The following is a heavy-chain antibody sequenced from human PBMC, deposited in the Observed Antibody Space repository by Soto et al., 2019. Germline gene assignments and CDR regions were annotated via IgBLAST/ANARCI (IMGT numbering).Heavy chain of an antibody. V-gene: IGHV3-33*01. Sequence: PGGSLRLSCAASGFTFSSYGMHWVRQAPGKGLEWVAVIWYDGSNKYYADSVKGRFTISRDNSKNTLYLQMNSLRAEDTAVYYCARVYLYYDFWSGYPQDYYYGMDVWGQGTTVTVSS. J-gene: IGHJ6*02. CDR2: IWYDGSNK. CDR3: ARVYLYYDFWSGYPQDYYYGMDV. D-gene: IGHD3-3*01. CDR1: GFTFSSYG.